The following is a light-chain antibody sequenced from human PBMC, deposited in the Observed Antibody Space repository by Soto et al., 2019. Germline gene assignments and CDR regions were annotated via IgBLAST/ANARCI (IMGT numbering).Light chain of an antibody. J-gene: IGKJ1*01. CDR1: QSVSSN. V-gene: IGKV3-15*01. CDR3: HQYENWPKT. Sequence: EIVMTQSPPTLSVSPGERATLSCRASQSVSSNLAWYQQKPGQALRLLIYGASTRATGIPARFSGSGSGTEFTLTISGLQSEDFAVYFCHQYENWPKTFGQGTKVDI. CDR2: GAS.